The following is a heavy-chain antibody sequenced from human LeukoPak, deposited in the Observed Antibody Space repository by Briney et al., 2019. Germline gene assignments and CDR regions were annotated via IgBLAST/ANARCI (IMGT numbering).Heavy chain of an antibody. Sequence: SETLSLTCSVSGGSISSSTYYWGWIRQPPGKGMEWIATINYSGTTHYNPSLKSRVTILTDRSNIQVSLKLKSVTAADTAVYYCAKSGGYGLIDYWGQGTLVTVSS. V-gene: IGHV4-39*07. CDR1: GGSISSSTYY. CDR3: AKSGGYGLIDY. CDR2: INYSGTT. D-gene: IGHD6-25*01. J-gene: IGHJ4*01.